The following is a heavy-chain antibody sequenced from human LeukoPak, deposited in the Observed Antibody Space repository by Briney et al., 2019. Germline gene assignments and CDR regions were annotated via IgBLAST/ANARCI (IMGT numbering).Heavy chain of an antibody. CDR3: ARAGPEVRGVIIPYYFDY. Sequence: SVKVSCKASGGTFSSYAISWVRQAPGQGLEWMGGIIPIFGTANYAQKFQGRVTITADKSTSTAYMELSSLRSEDTAVYYCARAGPEVRGVIIPYYFDYWGQGTLVTVSS. V-gene: IGHV1-69*06. CDR1: GGTFSSYA. D-gene: IGHD3-10*01. CDR2: IIPIFGTA. J-gene: IGHJ4*02.